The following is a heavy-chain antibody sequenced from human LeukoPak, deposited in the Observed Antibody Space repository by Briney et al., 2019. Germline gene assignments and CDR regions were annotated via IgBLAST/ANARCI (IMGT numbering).Heavy chain of an antibody. Sequence: PGGSLRLSCSASGFTFGDFTMSWFRQSPGQGLEWVGFIRSKVYGGAPEYAASVAARFTISRDDSTSIAYLQMNSVQAEDTAVYYCARGSGRYVMVDWWGQGTLVTVSS. CDR2: IRSKVYGGAP. CDR1: GFTFGDFT. CDR3: ARGSGRYVMVDW. J-gene: IGHJ4*02. V-gene: IGHV3-49*03. D-gene: IGHD6-19*01.